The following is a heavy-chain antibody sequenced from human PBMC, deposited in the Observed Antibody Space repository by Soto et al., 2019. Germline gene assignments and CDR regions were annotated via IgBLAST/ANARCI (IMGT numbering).Heavy chain of an antibody. CDR2: ISAYNGTT. D-gene: IGHD3-3*01. Sequence: ASVKVSCKASGYTFTSYDINWVRQAPGQGLEWMGWISAYNGTTNYAQKLQGRVTMTTDTSTSTAYMELRRLRSDDTALYYCARDEWSTIIDYWGQGTLVTVSS. CDR3: ARDEWSTIIDY. J-gene: IGHJ4*02. CDR1: GYTFTSYD. V-gene: IGHV1-18*01.